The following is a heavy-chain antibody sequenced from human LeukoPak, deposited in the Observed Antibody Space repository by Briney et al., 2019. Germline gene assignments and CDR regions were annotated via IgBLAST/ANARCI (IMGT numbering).Heavy chain of an antibody. V-gene: IGHV4-59*01. J-gene: IGHJ4*02. Sequence: PSETLSLTCSVSNGSISSSYWSWVRQPPGKGLEWIGYMYYSGSTNYNPSLKSRVTISVDTSKNQFSLRLSSVTAADTAVYYCAREDYSYGLDYWGQGTLVTVSS. CDR3: AREDYSYGLDY. CDR2: MYYSGST. CDR1: NGSISSSY. D-gene: IGHD5-18*01.